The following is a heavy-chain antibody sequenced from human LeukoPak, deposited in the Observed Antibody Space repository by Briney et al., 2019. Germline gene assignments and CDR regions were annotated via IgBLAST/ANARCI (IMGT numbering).Heavy chain of an antibody. CDR1: GFTFSSHA. CDR3: VGELGPRVFAG. CDR2: INNIGDTT. D-gene: IGHD3-16*01. J-gene: IGHJ4*02. V-gene: IGHV3-64D*06. Sequence: GGSLRLSCAASGFTFSSHAMHWVRQAPGKGLEYVSGINNIGDTTYYADSVKGRFTISRDNSKNTLHLQMSSLRAEDTAVYYCVGELGPRVFAGWGQGTMATVSS.